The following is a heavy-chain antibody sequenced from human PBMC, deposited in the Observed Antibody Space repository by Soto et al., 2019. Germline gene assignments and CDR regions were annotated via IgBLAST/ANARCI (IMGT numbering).Heavy chain of an antibody. CDR3: ARFSDDSSGYPYYGMDV. V-gene: IGHV3-43*01. CDR2: ISWDGGST. J-gene: IGHJ6*02. CDR1: GFTFDDYT. Sequence: LRLSCAASGFTFDDYTMHWVRQAPGKGLEWVSLISWDGGSTYYADSVKGRFTISRDNSKNSLYLQMNSLRTEDTALYYCARFSDDSSGYPYYGMDVWGQGTTVTSP. D-gene: IGHD3-22*01.